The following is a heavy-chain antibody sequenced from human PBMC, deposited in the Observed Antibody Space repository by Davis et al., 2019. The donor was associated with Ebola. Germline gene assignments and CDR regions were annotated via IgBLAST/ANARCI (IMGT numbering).Heavy chain of an antibody. J-gene: IGHJ5*02. CDR2: IYYSGST. CDR1: GGSISSGGYY. Sequence: SETLSLTCTVSGGSISSGGYYWSWIRQHPGKGLEWIGYIYYSGSTYYNPSLKSRVTISVDTSKNQFSLKLSSVTAADTAVYYCARDGGVTTNWFDPWGQGTLVTVSS. D-gene: IGHD3-16*01. CDR3: ARDGGVTTNWFDP. V-gene: IGHV4-31*03.